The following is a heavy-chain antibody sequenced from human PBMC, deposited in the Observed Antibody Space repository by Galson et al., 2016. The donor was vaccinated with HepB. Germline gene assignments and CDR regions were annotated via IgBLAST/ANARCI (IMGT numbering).Heavy chain of an antibody. CDR1: GFIFSNYA. CDR2: VSFDGKNN. D-gene: IGHD1-26*01. J-gene: IGHJ4*02. CDR3: ARREWELDD. Sequence: SLRLSCAASGFIFSNYAMHWVRQAPGKGLEWVAVVSFDGKNNHYADSVKGRFTVSRDNSNNTVFPQMNDLRPDDTAVYYCARREWELDDWGQGTLVIVSS. V-gene: IGHV3-30*03.